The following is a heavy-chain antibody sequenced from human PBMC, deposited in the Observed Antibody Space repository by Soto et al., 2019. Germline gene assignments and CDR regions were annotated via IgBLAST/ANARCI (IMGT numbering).Heavy chain of an antibody. Sequence: QVQLVQSGAEVKKPGASVRVSCRASGYTFNKYGISWVRQAPGQGLEWMGWISAYNGNTNYAQKLQGRVTMTTDTSTGTAYMELRSLRSDDTAVYYCARDPGRYYGSGTYYVAVNWGQGTLVIVSS. CDR1: GYTFNKYG. V-gene: IGHV1-18*01. J-gene: IGHJ4*02. CDR2: ISAYNGNT. D-gene: IGHD3-10*01. CDR3: ARDPGRYYGSGTYYVAVN.